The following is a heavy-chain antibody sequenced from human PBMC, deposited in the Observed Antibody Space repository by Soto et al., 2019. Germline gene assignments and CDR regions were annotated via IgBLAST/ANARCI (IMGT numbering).Heavy chain of an antibody. CDR1: SGSISSYY. D-gene: IGHD3-9*01. CDR3: GAGDYLTGFSYRELKWFDP. J-gene: IGHJ5*02. Sequence: PSETLSLTCTVSSGSISSYYWSWIRQPPGKGLEWIGYIHYTGNTNSNPSLKGRATLSLDPPWTQPSLKLRSVTAADTAVYYCGAGDYLTGFSYRELKWFDPWGQGTLVTVSS. V-gene: IGHV4-59*01. CDR2: IHYTGNT.